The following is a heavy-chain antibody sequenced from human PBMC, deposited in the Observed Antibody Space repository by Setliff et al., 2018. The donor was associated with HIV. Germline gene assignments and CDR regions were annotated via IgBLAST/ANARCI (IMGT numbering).Heavy chain of an antibody. CDR3: ARHFYGYYGSNGLPIQY. CDR2: VCYSGGT. D-gene: IGHD3-22*01. Sequence: SETLSLTCIVSGESISSKNYCWGWIRQTPGQGLEWIGTVCYSGGTYYNPSLMGRVTISIDTSKNQFSLNLSSVAAADTAVYYCARHFYGYYGSNGLPIQYWGQGTLVTVSS. J-gene: IGHJ4*02. CDR1: GESISSKNYC. V-gene: IGHV4-39*01.